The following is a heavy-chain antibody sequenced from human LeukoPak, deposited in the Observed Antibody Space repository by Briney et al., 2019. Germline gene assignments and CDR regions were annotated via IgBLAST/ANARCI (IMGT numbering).Heavy chain of an antibody. J-gene: IGHJ4*02. CDR1: GGTFSSYA. D-gene: IGHD3-10*01. CDR2: IIPIFGTA. V-gene: IGHV1-69*05. Sequence: ASVKVSCKASGGTFSSYAISWVRQAPGQGLEWMGRIIPIFGTANYAQKFQGRVTITTDESTSTAYMELSSLRSEGTAVYYCATRPLYGSGSSFDYWGQGTLVTVSS. CDR3: ATRPLYGSGSSFDY.